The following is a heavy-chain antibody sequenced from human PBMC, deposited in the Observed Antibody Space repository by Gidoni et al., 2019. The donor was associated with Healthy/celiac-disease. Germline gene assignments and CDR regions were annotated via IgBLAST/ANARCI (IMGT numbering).Heavy chain of an antibody. CDR3: ARGVRVPATKYYFDY. D-gene: IGHD2-2*01. V-gene: IGHV3-53*01. J-gene: IGHJ4*02. Sequence: RFTISRDNSKNTLYLQMNSLRAEDTAVYYCARGVRVPATKYYFDYWGQGTLVTVSS.